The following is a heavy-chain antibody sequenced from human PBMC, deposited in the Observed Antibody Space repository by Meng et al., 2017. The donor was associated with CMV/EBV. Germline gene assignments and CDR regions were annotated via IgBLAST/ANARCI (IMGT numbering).Heavy chain of an antibody. V-gene: IGHV4-34*01. CDR1: GGSFSGYY. CDR2: INHSGST. J-gene: IGHJ4*02. CDR3: ARVVSGY. Sequence: SETLSLTCAVYGGSFSGYYWSWIRQPPGKGLEWIGEINHSGSTNYNPSLKSRVTISVDTSKNQFSLKLSSVTAADTAVYYCARVVSGYWGQGTLVTSPQ.